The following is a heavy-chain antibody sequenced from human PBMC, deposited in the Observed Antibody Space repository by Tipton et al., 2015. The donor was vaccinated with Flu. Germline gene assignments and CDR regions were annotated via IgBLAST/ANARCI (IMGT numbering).Heavy chain of an antibody. CDR2: VKNDATES. V-gene: IGHV3-7*01. CDR3: VRGRGWFDP. CDR1: GFTFSGYW. Sequence: SLRLSCVGSGFTFSGYWMSRVRQAPGKGLEWVANVKNDATESYLLDSVRGRFTISRDNTKNSVYLQMNSLRVEDAALYYCVRGRGWFDPWGQGILVTVSS. J-gene: IGHJ5*02. D-gene: IGHD3-16*01.